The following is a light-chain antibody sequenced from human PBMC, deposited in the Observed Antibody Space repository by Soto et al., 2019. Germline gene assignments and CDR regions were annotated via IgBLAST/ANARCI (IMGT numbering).Light chain of an antibody. CDR1: QSVSNNY. V-gene: IGKV3-20*01. J-gene: IGKJ1*01. CDR2: GAS. Sequence: EIGLTHSPGTLSLSPGERATLSCRASQSVSNNYLAWYQQKPGQAPRLLIYGASNRATGIPDRFSGSGSGTDFTLTISRLEPEDFAVYYCQQYGSLGTFGQGTKVDIK. CDR3: QQYGSLGT.